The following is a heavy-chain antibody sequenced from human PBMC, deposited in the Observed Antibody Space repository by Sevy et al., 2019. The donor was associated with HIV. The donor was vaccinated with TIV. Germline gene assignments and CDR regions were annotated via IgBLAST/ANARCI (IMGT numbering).Heavy chain of an antibody. CDR3: AKPGKSSESYLDAFDI. CDR2: ISYDGGNK. D-gene: IGHD1-26*01. J-gene: IGHJ3*02. Sequence: GGSLRLSCAASGFTFSKYGMHWVRQAPGKGLEWVAVISYDGGNKYYADSVKGRFTISKDNFKNTLYLQMNSLRAEDTAIYYCAKPGKSSESYLDAFDIWGQGTMVTVSS. CDR1: GFTFSKYG. V-gene: IGHV3-30*18.